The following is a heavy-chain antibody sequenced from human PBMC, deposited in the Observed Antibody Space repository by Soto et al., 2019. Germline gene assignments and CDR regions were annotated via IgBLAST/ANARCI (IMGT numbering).Heavy chain of an antibody. Sequence: PGGSLRLSCAASGFTFSSYWMSWVRQAPGKGLEWVANIKQDGSEKYYVDSVKGRFTISRDNAKNSLYLQMNSLRAEDTAVYYCARDAAYYYGSGSPYYYYMDVWGKGTTVTVSS. D-gene: IGHD3-10*01. CDR1: GFTFSSYW. CDR2: IKQDGSEK. V-gene: IGHV3-7*01. CDR3: ARDAAYYYGSGSPYYYYMDV. J-gene: IGHJ6*03.